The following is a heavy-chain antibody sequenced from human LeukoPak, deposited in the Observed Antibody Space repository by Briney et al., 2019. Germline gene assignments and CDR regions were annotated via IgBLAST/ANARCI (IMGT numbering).Heavy chain of an antibody. J-gene: IGHJ5*02. CDR2: IKQDASQE. CDR1: GFTFSSYW. CDR3: ARDYYDSSGYYEYNWFDP. V-gene: IGHV3-7*01. Sequence: GGSLRLSCAASGFTFSSYWMSWVRQAPGKGPEWVAHIKQDASQEDHVDSVKGRFTISRDNAKNSLYLQMDSLRAEDTAVYYCARDYYDSSGYYEYNWFDPWGQGTLVTVSS. D-gene: IGHD3-22*01.